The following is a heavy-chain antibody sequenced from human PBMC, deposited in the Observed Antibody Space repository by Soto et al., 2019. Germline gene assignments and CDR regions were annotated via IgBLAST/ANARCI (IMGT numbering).Heavy chain of an antibody. V-gene: IGHV1-8*01. CDR2: MNPNSGNT. CDR1: GYTFTSYD. Sequence: RASVKVSCKASGYTFTSYDINWVRQATGQGLEWMGWMNPNSGNTGYAQKFQGRVTMTRSTSMSTAYMELSSLRSEDTAVYYCARGIGSSSLYGMDVWGQGTTVTVSS. J-gene: IGHJ6*02. CDR3: ARGIGSSSLYGMDV. D-gene: IGHD6-6*01.